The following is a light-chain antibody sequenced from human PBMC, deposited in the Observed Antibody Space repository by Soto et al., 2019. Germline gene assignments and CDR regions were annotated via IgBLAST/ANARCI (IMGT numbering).Light chain of an antibody. J-gene: IGLJ1*01. CDR1: SSDVGSYNR. Sequence: QSALKRPPSVSGSPGQSVAISCTGTSSDVGSYNRVSWYQQPPGTAPKLMIYEVSNRPSGVPDRFSGSKSGNTASLTISGLQAEDEADYYCNSYTTANTYVFGTGTRSPS. CDR3: NSYTTANTYV. V-gene: IGLV2-18*02. CDR2: EVS.